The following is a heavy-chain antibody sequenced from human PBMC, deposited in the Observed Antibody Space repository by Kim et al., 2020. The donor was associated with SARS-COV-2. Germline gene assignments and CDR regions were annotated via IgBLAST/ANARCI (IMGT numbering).Heavy chain of an antibody. Sequence: SETLSLTCTISGGSISNYYWNWIRQSPGKGLDWIGFVTSSGNTNYNPSLKSRLTISLDTSKNQFSLKLSSVTAADTALYYCARVSAVGGTRNFDYWGQGTLVTVSS. D-gene: IGHD6-19*01. CDR2: VTSSGNT. J-gene: IGHJ4*02. CDR3: ARVSAVGGTRNFDY. V-gene: IGHV4-59*13. CDR1: GGSISNYY.